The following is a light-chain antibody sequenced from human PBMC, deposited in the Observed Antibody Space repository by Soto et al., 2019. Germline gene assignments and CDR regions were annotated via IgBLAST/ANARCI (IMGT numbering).Light chain of an antibody. CDR3: SSYKSSSTYV. CDR1: SSYVGGYNY. Sequence: QSLLTQPSSVSGSPGQSITISCTGTSSYVGGYNYVSWYQQHPGKAPKLMIYDVSNRPSGVSNRFSGSKSGNTASLTISGLQAEDEADYYCSSYKSSSTYVFGTGTKVTV. J-gene: IGLJ1*01. V-gene: IGLV2-14*01. CDR2: DVS.